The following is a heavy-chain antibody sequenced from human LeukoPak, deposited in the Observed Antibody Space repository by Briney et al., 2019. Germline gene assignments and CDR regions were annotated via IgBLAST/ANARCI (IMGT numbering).Heavy chain of an antibody. CDR2: INPSDDST. Sequence: ASVKVSCKASGYTFNSSYMHWVRQAPGQGLEWMGIINPSDDSTRYAQKFQGRVTITTDESTSTAYMELSSLRSEDTAVYYCARATGEYSSSPSASYYYYMDVWGKGTTVTVSS. CDR1: GYTFNSSY. D-gene: IGHD6-6*01. J-gene: IGHJ6*03. V-gene: IGHV1-46*02. CDR3: ARATGEYSSSPSASYYYYMDV.